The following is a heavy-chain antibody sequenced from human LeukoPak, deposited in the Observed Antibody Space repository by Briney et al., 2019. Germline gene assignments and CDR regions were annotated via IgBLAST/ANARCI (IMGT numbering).Heavy chain of an antibody. D-gene: IGHD2-15*01. CDR1: GFTFDDYA. Sequence: PGGSLRLSCAASGFTFDDYAMHWVRQAPGKGLELVSGISWNSGSIAYADSVKGRFTISRDNTKNSLYLQMNSLRAEDVALYYCAKDASSGGYCLDNWGQGTLVTVSS. J-gene: IGHJ4*02. CDR3: AKDASSGGYCLDN. CDR2: ISWNSGSI. V-gene: IGHV3-9*03.